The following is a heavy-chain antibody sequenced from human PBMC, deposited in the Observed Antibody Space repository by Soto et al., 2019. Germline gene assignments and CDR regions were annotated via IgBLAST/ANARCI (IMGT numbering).Heavy chain of an antibody. CDR2: VNPILSMS. D-gene: IGHD3-9*01. J-gene: IGHJ4*02. V-gene: IGHV1-69*02. CDR3: ARSDFDWLSKARYYFDY. CDR1: GDTFSFYT. Sequence: SVKVSCKASGDTFSFYTINWVRQAPRLGLEWMGRVNPILSMSNYAQKFQGRVTMTADKSTSTAYMELRSLRSEDTAFYYCARSDFDWLSKARYYFDYWGQGTLVTVSS.